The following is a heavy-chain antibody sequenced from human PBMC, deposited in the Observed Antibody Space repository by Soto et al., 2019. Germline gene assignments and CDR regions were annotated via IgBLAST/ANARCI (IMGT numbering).Heavy chain of an antibody. CDR2: INHSGST. Sequence: SETLSLTCRVSDGSMNSDSSYWGWIRQPPGKGLEWIGVINHSGSTYHNLSLKGRVTMSVDASRNQFSLKLTSMTAADTAVYYCARLGGYVSVGYYYLWDSWGQGTLVTVSS. D-gene: IGHD3-22*01. CDR3: ARLGGYVSVGYYYLWDS. CDR1: DGSMNSDSSY. J-gene: IGHJ4*02. V-gene: IGHV4-39*01.